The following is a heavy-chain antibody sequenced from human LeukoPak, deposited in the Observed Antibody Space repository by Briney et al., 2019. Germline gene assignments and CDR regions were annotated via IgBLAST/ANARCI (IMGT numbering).Heavy chain of an antibody. CDR2: ISSSSNYI. CDR3: ARYSSSSFDY. D-gene: IGHD6-6*01. Sequence: GGSLRLSCAASGFTFSSYSMNSVRQAPGKGLGWVSSISSSSNYIYYADSVNGRFTISRDNAKNSLYLQMNSVRAEDTGVYYCARYSSSSFDYWGQGTLVTVSS. J-gene: IGHJ4*02. CDR1: GFTFSSYS. V-gene: IGHV3-21*01.